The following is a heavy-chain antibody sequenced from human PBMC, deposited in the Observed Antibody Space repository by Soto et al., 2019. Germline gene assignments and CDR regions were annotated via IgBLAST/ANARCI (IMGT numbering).Heavy chain of an antibody. CDR2: IYYNGNT. D-gene: IGHD4-17*01. J-gene: IGHJ6*02. Sequence: QVQLQESGPGLVKPSQTLSLTCSVSGGSISNDDYYWTWIRQPPGKGLEWIGHIYYNGNTYYNPSLKVRLPMSLDTSRNQFPRHLTPVIAADSASYFCARATTVTSSFFYYGLDVWGQGTTVTSP. CDR1: GGSISNDDYY. V-gene: IGHV4-30-4*08. CDR3: ARATTVTSSFFYYGLDV.